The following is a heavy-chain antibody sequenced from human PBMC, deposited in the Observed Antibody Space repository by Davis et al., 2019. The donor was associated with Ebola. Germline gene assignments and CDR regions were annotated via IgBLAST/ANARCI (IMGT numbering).Heavy chain of an antibody. J-gene: IGHJ4*02. CDR3: ARGRSYPSYYFDY. V-gene: IGHV4-4*02. CDR2: IYHSGST. Sequence: SETLSLTCAVSGGSISSSNWWSWVRQPPGKGLEWIGEIYHSGSTYYNPSLKSRVTISVDTSKNQFSLKLSSVTAADTAVYYSARGRSYPSYYFDYWGQGTLVTVSS. CDR1: GGSISSSNW.